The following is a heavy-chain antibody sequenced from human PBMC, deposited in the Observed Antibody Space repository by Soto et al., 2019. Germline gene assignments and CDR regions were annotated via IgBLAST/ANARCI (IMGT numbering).Heavy chain of an antibody. CDR2: IWYDGSNK. Sequence: QVQLVESGGGVVQPGRSLRLSCAASGFTFSSYGMHWVRQAPGKGLEWVAVIWYDGSNKYYADSVKGRFTISRDNSKNTLYLQMNSLRAEDTAVYYCARDSLAAVTMSFDIWGQWTMVTVSS. CDR1: GFTFSSYG. V-gene: IGHV3-33*01. D-gene: IGHD4-17*01. CDR3: ARDSLAAVTMSFDI. J-gene: IGHJ3*02.